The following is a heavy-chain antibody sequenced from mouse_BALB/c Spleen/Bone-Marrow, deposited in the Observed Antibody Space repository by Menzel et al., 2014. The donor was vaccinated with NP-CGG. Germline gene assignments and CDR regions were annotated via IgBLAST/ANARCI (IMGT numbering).Heavy chain of an antibody. CDR2: ISSGSSTI. CDR3: ARSPYDYAAMDY. CDR1: GFTFSSFG. J-gene: IGHJ4*01. Sequence: VQLKESGGXLVQPXXSRXLSCAASGFTFSSFGMHWVRQAPEKGLEWVAYISSGSSTIYYADTVKGRFTISRDNPKNTLVLQMTSLRSEDTAMYYCARSPYDYAAMDYWGQGTSVTVSS. V-gene: IGHV5-17*02. D-gene: IGHD2-4*01.